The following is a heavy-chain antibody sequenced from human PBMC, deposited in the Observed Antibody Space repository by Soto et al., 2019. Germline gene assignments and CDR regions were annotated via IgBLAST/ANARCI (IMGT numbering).Heavy chain of an antibody. CDR2: ISGSGGST. CDR1: GFTFSSYA. J-gene: IGHJ3*02. Sequence: GESLKISCAASGFTFSSYAMSWVRQAPGKGLEWVSAISGSGGSTYYADSVKGRFTISRENSKNTLYRQMNSLRAEDTAVYYCAKDEVVPAAMPDAFDIWGQGTMVTVSS. D-gene: IGHD2-2*01. CDR3: AKDEVVPAAMPDAFDI. V-gene: IGHV3-23*01.